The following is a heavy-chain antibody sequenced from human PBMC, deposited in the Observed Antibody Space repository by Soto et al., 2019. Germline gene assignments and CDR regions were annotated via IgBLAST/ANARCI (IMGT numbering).Heavy chain of an antibody. V-gene: IGHV3-48*01. CDR1: GFKISSSS. D-gene: IGHD2-8*01. CDR3: ARGGNGHEVPH. Sequence: GRSLRLSCAAFGFKISSSSMNWARQAPGRGLEWDAYISDRVSNTLYADSVKDRFTVSRDTAKNSLYLQINSLRAEDTAVYYCARGGNGHEVPHWGQGTLVTAPQ. J-gene: IGHJ4*02. CDR2: ISDRVSNT.